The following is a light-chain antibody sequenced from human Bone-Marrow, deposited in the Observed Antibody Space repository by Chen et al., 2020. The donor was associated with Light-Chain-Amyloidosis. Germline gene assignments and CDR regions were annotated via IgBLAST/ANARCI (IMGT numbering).Light chain of an antibody. CDR3: RVWDRSSGRAV. CDR2: DDR. V-gene: IGLV3-21*02. CDR1: NIGSTS. Sequence: SYVLTQPSSVSVAPGQTATIACGGNNIGSTSVYWYQQTPGQAPLLVGYDDRDRPSGLPGRLSGSNSGNTATLTISRVEAGEEADYYGRVWDRSSGRAVFGGGTKLTVL. J-gene: IGLJ3*02.